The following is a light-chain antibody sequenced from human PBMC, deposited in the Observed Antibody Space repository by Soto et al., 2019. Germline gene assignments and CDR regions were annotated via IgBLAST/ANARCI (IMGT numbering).Light chain of an antibody. Sequence: DIVMIQSPDSLALSLGEGATINCKSSQSSSYSSKNESYLAWYQQQPGQPAKLLIYWASTRESGVPDRFSSSGSGTDVTLTIDSLQAEDVAVYYCQQYYTTPTWTFGQGTKVDIK. J-gene: IGKJ1*01. CDR3: QQYYTTPTWT. V-gene: IGKV4-1*01. CDR1: QSSSYSSKNESY. CDR2: WAS.